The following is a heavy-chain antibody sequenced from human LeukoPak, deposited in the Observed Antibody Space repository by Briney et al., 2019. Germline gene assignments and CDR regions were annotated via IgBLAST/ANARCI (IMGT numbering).Heavy chain of an antibody. J-gene: IGHJ6*02. CDR2: ISSSGSTI. Sequence: PGGSLRLSCAASGFTFSDYYMSWIRQAPGKGLEWVLYISSSGSTIYYADSVKGRFTISRDNAKNSLYLQMNSLRAEDTAVYYCARFYPVLDPNYYYYGMDVWGQGTTVTVSS. V-gene: IGHV3-11*01. CDR3: ARFYPVLDPNYYYYGMDV. D-gene: IGHD3/OR15-3a*01. CDR1: GFTFSDYY.